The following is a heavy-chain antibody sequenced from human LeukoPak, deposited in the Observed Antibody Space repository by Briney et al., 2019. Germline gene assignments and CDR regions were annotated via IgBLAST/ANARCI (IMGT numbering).Heavy chain of an antibody. D-gene: IGHD2-15*01. CDR2: ISYDGSNK. Sequence: GGSLRLSCAASGFTFSSYGMHWVRQAPGKGLEWVAVISYDGSNKYYADSVKGRFTISRDNSKNTLYLQMNSLRAEDTAVYYCAKDPVVAAPYPIYYFDYWGQGTLVTVSS. V-gene: IGHV3-30*18. CDR3: AKDPVVAAPYPIYYFDY. CDR1: GFTFSSYG. J-gene: IGHJ4*02.